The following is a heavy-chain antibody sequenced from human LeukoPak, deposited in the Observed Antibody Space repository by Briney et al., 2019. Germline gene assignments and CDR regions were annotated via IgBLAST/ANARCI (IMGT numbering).Heavy chain of an antibody. Sequence: SETLSLTCTVSGGSISSYYWSWIRQPPGEGLEWIGYIYYSGSTNYNPSLKSRVTISVDTSKNQFSLKLSSVTAADTAVYYCARTTEGGYTYDYFYYYYMDVWGKGTTVTISS. CDR3: ARTTEGGYTYDYFYYYYMDV. J-gene: IGHJ6*03. CDR1: GGSISSYY. D-gene: IGHD5-18*01. CDR2: IYYSGST. V-gene: IGHV4-59*01.